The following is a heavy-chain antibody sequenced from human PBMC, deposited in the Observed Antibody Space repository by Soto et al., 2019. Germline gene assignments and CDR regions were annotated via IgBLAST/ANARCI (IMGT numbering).Heavy chain of an antibody. CDR3: ARSNGDYGDY. V-gene: IGHV2-70*01. D-gene: IGHD4-17*01. CDR1: GLSLSTSGMC. J-gene: IGHJ4*02. Sequence: SGPTLVNPTQTLTLTCTLSGLSLSTSGMCVSWIRQPPGKALEWLALIDWDDDTYYGTSLRTRLTISKDASKNQVVLTMTNMDPVDTATYYCARSNGDYGDYWSQGTLVTVSS. CDR2: IDWDDDT.